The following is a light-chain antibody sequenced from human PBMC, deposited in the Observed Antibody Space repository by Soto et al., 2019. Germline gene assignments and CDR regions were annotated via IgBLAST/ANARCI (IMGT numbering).Light chain of an antibody. CDR1: QSIRSNY. Sequence: EIVLTQTPGTPSLSPGERATLSCRAIQSIRSNYFAWYQQKPGQAPRFLIYGAFSRATGIPDRFSGSGSGTDFTLTISRLEPEDFAVYYCQQYNNWPPITFGQGTRLEIK. CDR2: GAF. CDR3: QQYNNWPPIT. V-gene: IGKV3-20*01. J-gene: IGKJ5*01.